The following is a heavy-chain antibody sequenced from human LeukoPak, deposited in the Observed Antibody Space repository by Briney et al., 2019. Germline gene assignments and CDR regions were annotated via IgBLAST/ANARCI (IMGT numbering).Heavy chain of an antibody. V-gene: IGHV3-7*01. CDR1: GFTFSSYW. Sequence: PGGSLRLSCAASGFTFSSYWMSWVRQAPGKGLEWVANIKQDGSEKYYVDSVKGRFTISRDNAKNSLYLQMNSLRAEDTAVYYCARDSSGYVYDLSFDYWGQGTLVTVSS. D-gene: IGHD5-12*01. J-gene: IGHJ4*02. CDR2: IKQDGSEK. CDR3: ARDSSGYVYDLSFDY.